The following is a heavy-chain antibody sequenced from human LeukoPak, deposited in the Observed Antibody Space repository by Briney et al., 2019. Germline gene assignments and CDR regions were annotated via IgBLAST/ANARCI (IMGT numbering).Heavy chain of an antibody. CDR2: INPNSGGT. CDR3: ARLKIPYCGGDCYIGFDP. V-gene: IGHV1-2*02. Sequence: GASVTVSCKASGYTFTGYYMHWVRQAPGQGLEWMGWINPNSGGTNYAQKFQGRVTMTRDTSISTAYMELSGLRSDDTAVYYCARLKIPYCGGDCYIGFDPWGQGTLVTVSS. CDR1: GYTFTGYY. J-gene: IGHJ5*02. D-gene: IGHD2-21*02.